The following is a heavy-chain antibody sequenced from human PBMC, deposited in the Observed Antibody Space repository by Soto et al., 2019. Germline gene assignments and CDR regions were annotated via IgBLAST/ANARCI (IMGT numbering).Heavy chain of an antibody. V-gene: IGHV3-21*01. CDR3: ARGSYGDDAFDI. D-gene: IGHD3-10*01. J-gene: IGHJ3*02. CDR2: ISSSNSYI. CDR1: GFTFSSYS. Sequence: PGGSLRLSCAASGFTFSSYSLNWVRQAPGKGLEWVSSISSSNSYIYYADSVKGRFTISRDNAKNSLYLQMNSLRAEDTAVYYCARGSYGDDAFDIWGQGTMVTVSS.